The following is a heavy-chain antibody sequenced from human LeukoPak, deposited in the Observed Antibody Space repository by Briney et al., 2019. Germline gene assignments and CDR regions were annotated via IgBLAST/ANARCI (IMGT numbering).Heavy chain of an antibody. CDR1: GGSISNYF. CDR2: IYHRGTT. J-gene: IGHJ4*02. D-gene: IGHD2-21*01. CDR3: ARGRNDHCGMFFDY. V-gene: IGHV4-59*01. Sequence: SETLSLTCTVSGGSISNYFSTWIRQPPGKGLEWIGYIYHRGTTNYNPSLKSRVTISVDTSKNQFSLELRSVTTADTAVYYCARGRNDHCGMFFDYWGQGSLVTVSS.